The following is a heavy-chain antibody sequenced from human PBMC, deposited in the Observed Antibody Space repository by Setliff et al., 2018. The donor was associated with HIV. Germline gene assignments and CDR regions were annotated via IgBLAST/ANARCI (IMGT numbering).Heavy chain of an antibody. Sequence: PGESLKISCAASGFTFSSYWMSWVRQAPGKGLEWMANIKQDGSEKYYVDSVKGRFTISRDNAKNSLYRQMNSLRAEDTAVYYCARGDFYDSSGYFTDAFDIWGQGTMVTVSS. V-gene: IGHV3-7*03. D-gene: IGHD3-22*01. CDR1: GFTFSSYW. CDR3: ARGDFYDSSGYFTDAFDI. J-gene: IGHJ3*02. CDR2: IKQDGSEK.